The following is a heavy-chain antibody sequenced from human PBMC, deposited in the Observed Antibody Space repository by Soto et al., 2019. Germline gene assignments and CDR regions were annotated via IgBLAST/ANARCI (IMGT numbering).Heavy chain of an antibody. D-gene: IGHD1-26*01. Sequence: ASVKVSCKASGYTFTSYYMHWARQAPGQGLEWMGIINPSGGSTSYAQKFQGRVTMTRDTSTGTVYMELSNLRSEDTAVYYCASSGRLAPDYWGQGTLVTVSS. J-gene: IGHJ4*02. CDR2: INPSGGST. CDR3: ASSGRLAPDY. V-gene: IGHV1-46*01. CDR1: GYTFTSYY.